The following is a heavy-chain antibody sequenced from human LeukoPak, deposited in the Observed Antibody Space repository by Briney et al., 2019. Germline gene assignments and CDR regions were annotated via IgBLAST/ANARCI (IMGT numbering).Heavy chain of an antibody. D-gene: IGHD2-2*01. Sequence: GGSLRLSCAASGFTFSSYSMNWVRQAPGKGLEWVSSFSSDSNYIFYADSVQGRFTISRDNAENSLFLQMNSLRAEDTAVYYCASRYCTSTNCYAFDIWGQGTMVTVSS. CDR1: GFTFSSYS. V-gene: IGHV3-21*01. CDR2: FSSDSNYI. J-gene: IGHJ3*02. CDR3: ASRYCTSTNCYAFDI.